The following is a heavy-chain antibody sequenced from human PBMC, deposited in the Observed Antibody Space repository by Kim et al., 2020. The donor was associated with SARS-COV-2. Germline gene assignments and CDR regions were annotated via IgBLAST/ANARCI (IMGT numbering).Heavy chain of an antibody. CDR1: GDSVSSNSAA. V-gene: IGHV6-1*01. D-gene: IGHD6-13*01. CDR2: TYYRSKWYN. J-gene: IGHJ4*02. Sequence: SQTLSLTCAISGDSVSSNSAAWNWIRQSPSRGLEWLGRTYYRSKWYNDYAVSVKSRITINPDTSKNQFSLQLNSVTPEDTAVYYCARAKMRSSSSLVTPFFDYWGQGTLVTVSS. CDR3: ARAKMRSSSSLVTPFFDY.